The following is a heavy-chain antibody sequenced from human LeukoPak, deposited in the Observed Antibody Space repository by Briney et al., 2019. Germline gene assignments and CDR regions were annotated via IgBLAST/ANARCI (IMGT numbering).Heavy chain of an antibody. D-gene: IGHD2-2*01. CDR2: FHQSVST. V-gene: IGHV4-4*02. J-gene: IGHJ3*02. CDR3: ARLNLPATVGAFDI. CDR1: GDSISSDKW. Sequence: SGTLSLTCAVSGDSISSDKWWSWVRQPPGKGLEYIGEFHQSVSTNYNPSLKSRLTISVDKSKNQFSLKLNSVTAAETAVYYCARLNLPATVGAFDIWGQGTMVTVSS.